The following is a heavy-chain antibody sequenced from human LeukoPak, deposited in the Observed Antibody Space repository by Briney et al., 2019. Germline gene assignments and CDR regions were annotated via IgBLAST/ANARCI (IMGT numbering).Heavy chain of an antibody. CDR2: IYYSGST. J-gene: IGHJ4*02. CDR1: GGSISSYY. Sequence: SETLSLTCTVSGGSISSYYWSWIRQPPGKELEWIGYIYYSGSTNYNPSLKSRVTISVDTSKNQFSLKLSSVTAADTAVYYCARESRLGFDYWGQGTLVTVSS. D-gene: IGHD4-11*01. V-gene: IGHV4-59*01. CDR3: ARESRLGFDY.